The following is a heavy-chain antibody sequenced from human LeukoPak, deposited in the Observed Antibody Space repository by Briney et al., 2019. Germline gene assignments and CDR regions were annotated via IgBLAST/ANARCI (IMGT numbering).Heavy chain of an antibody. CDR3: ARESYYGSGSYQYYFDY. CDR1: GGTFSSYA. Sequence: SVKVSCKASGGTFSSYAISWVRQAPGQGLEWMGGIIPIFGTANYAQKFQGRVTITADESTSTAYMELSSLRSEDTAVYYCARESYYGSGSYQYYFDYWGQGTLVTVSS. D-gene: IGHD3-10*01. J-gene: IGHJ4*02. V-gene: IGHV1-69*13. CDR2: IIPIFGTA.